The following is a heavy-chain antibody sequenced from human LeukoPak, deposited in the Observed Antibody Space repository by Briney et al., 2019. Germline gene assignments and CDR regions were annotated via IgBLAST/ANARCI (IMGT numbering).Heavy chain of an antibody. CDR2: INHSGST. J-gene: IGHJ6*02. CDR1: GGSFSGCY. V-gene: IGHV4-34*01. CDR3: ARGRIAVAGTRIYYYYGMDV. D-gene: IGHD6-19*01. Sequence: SETLSLTCAVYGGSFSGCYWRWIRQPPGKGLEWIGEINHSGSTNYNPSLKSRVTISVDTSKNQFSLKLSSVTAADTAVYYCARGRIAVAGTRIYYYYGMDVWGQGTTVTVSS.